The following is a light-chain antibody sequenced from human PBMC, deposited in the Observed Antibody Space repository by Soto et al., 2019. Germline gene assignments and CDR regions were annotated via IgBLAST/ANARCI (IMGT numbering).Light chain of an antibody. CDR1: HRMSAW. Sequence: DIQMTQSPTTLSASVGDRVIITCRASHRMSAWLAWYQQKPGKAPTLLIYDASSLENGVPSRFSGSGSGTDFTLTISSLQPNDFATYYCQQYDTYPWTFGQGTKVEIK. CDR2: DAS. J-gene: IGKJ1*01. V-gene: IGKV1-5*01. CDR3: QQYDTYPWT.